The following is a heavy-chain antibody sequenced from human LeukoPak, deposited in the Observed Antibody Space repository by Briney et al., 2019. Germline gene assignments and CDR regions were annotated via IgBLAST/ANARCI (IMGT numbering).Heavy chain of an antibody. Sequence: GGSLRLSFAASGFTFSSYAMSWVRQAPGKGLEWVSAISGSGGSTYYADSVKGRFTISRDNSKNTLYLQMNSLRAEDTAVYYCATRGSLFLEWNYWGQGTLVTVSS. D-gene: IGHD3-3*01. CDR1: GFTFSSYA. CDR2: ISGSGGST. J-gene: IGHJ4*02. CDR3: ATRGSLFLEWNY. V-gene: IGHV3-23*01.